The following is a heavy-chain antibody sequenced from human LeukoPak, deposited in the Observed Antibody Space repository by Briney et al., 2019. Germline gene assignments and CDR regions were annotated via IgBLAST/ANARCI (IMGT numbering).Heavy chain of an antibody. J-gene: IGHJ2*01. Sequence: GGSLRLSCTASGFIFSTYWMTWVRQAPGMGLEWVANIRQDGGEKFYVDSVKGRFFISRDNSKNSLHLQLNSLGAEDTAVYYCARVRTEWYIDLWGRGTLVTVSS. D-gene: IGHD2-8*02. CDR3: ARVRTEWYIDL. CDR1: GFIFSTYW. CDR2: IRQDGGEK. V-gene: IGHV3-7*01.